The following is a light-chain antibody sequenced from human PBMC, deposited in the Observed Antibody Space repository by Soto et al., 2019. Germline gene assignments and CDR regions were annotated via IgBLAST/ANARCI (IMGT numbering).Light chain of an antibody. V-gene: IGLV2-14*01. J-gene: IGLJ1*01. CDR2: EIT. CDR1: SSDVGAYNY. CDR3: SSYTTNNLYI. Sequence: QSARSLPASVSGTPGQSVTISCTGTSSDVGAYNYVSWYQQDPGKAPKLMIYEITNRPSGVSNRFSGSKSGNTASLTISGLQAEDEGDYYCSSYTTNNLYIFGSGTKVTVL.